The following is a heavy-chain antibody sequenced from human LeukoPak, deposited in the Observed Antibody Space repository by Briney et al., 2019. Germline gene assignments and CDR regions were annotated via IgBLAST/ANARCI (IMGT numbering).Heavy chain of an antibody. D-gene: IGHD3-22*01. J-gene: IGHJ1*01. CDR3: ARRRYYDGSGYLE. V-gene: IGHV4-39*01. CDR2: NYYSGRT. CDR1: GDSVSRSDSH. Sequence: SETLSLTCSVSGDSVSRSDSHWDWIRQPPGKGLEWIGTNYYSGRTYYSPSLKSRVTMSVDPSNNQFSLNLRSVTAADTALYYCARRRYYDGSGYLEWGQGTLLSVSS.